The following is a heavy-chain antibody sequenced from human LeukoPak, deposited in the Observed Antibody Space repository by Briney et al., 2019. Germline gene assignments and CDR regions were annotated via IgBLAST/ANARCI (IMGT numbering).Heavy chain of an antibody. CDR2: IYHSEST. CDR1: GYSVRSGYC. CDR3: ARVYSMVRQYFDY. J-gene: IGHJ4*02. Sequence: SETLSLTCTVSGYSVRSGYCWGWVRQSPGQGLEWIATIYHSESTHYNPSLKSRVTISVDTSKNQFSLKLSSVTAADTAVYYCARVYSMVRQYFDYWGQGPLVTVSS. V-gene: IGHV4-38-2*02. D-gene: IGHD3-10*01.